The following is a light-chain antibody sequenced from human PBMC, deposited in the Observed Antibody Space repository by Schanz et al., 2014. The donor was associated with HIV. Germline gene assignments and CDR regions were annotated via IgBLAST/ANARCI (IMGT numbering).Light chain of an antibody. Sequence: QSALTQPASVSGSPGQSITISCTGTSSDVGVYNYLPWYQHHPGKAPKLMIYDVNNRPSGASNRFSGSKSGNTASLTISGLQAEDEADYYCSSYTGSSTWVFGGGTKLTVL. J-gene: IGLJ3*02. CDR3: SSYTGSSTWV. CDR2: DVN. V-gene: IGLV2-14*03. CDR1: SSDVGVYNY.